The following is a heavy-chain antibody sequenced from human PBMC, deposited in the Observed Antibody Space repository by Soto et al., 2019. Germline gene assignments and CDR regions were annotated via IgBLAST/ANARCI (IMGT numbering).Heavy chain of an antibody. CDR3: ARDRWGGGRDMDV. CDR2: INSDGSST. Sequence: EVQLVESGGGLVQPGGSLRLSCAASGFTFSTYWIHWVRQAPGKGLVWVSLINSDGSSTNYADSVKGRFTISRDNAKNTLLLKMNSVGAADTAVYYCARDRWGGGRDMDVWGQGTTVTVSS. CDR1: GFTFSTYW. D-gene: IGHD3-16*01. V-gene: IGHV3-74*01. J-gene: IGHJ6*02.